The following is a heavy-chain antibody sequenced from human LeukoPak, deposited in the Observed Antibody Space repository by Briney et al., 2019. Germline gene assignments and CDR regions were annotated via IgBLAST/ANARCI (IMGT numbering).Heavy chain of an antibody. D-gene: IGHD2-8*01. CDR2: IYYSGST. J-gene: IGHJ6*02. CDR3: ARHMNGGTSPMDV. CDR1: GGSITTSSYY. Sequence: SETLSLTCTVSGGSITTSSYYWGWIRQPPGKGLEWIGIIYYSGSTYYNPSLKGRVTISVDTSKNQFSLKLSTVTAADTAVYYCARHMNGGTSPMDVWGQGTMVTVSS. V-gene: IGHV4-39*01.